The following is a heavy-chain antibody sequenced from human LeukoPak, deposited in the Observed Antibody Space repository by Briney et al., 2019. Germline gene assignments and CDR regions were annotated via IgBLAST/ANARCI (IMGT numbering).Heavy chain of an antibody. CDR2: IIPIFGTA. D-gene: IGHD3-22*01. Sequence: SVKVSCKASGGTFSSYAISWVRQAPGQGLEWMGGIIPIFGTANYAQKFQGRVTITADESTSTAYMELSSLRSEDTAVYYCASPGNYYDSSGYYYGMDVWGQGTTVTVSS. J-gene: IGHJ6*02. CDR3: ASPGNYYDSSGYYYGMDV. CDR1: GGTFSSYA. V-gene: IGHV1-69*13.